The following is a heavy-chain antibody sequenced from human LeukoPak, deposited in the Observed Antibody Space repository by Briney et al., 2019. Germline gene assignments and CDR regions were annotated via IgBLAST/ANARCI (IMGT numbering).Heavy chain of an antibody. D-gene: IGHD3-16*01. Sequence: PGGSLRLSCEASGFILKNHWMTWVRQAPGKGLEWVARINPDGSEKFYVDSVKGRFTISRDNAKNSLFLQLNSLRAEDTAVYYCARVWQYYYDYSAFDMWGQGTMVTVS. V-gene: IGHV3-7*01. CDR1: GFILKNHW. J-gene: IGHJ3*02. CDR3: ARVWQYYYDYSAFDM. CDR2: INPDGSEK.